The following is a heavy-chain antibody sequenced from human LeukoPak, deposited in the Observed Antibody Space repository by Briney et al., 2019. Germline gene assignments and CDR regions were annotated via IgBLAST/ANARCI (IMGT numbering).Heavy chain of an antibody. CDR2: IYYSGST. Sequence: SETLSLTCTVSGDSISGSSYYWGWIRQPPGKGLEWIGYIYYSGSTNYNPSLKSRVTISVDTSKNQFSLKLSSVTAADTAVYYCARGVVIAPQTFDYWGQGTLVTVSS. J-gene: IGHJ4*02. CDR3: ARGVVIAPQTFDY. V-gene: IGHV4-61*05. CDR1: GDSISGSSYY. D-gene: IGHD2-21*01.